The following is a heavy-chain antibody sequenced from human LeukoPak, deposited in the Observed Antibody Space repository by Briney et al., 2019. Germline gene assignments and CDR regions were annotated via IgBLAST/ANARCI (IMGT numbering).Heavy chain of an antibody. J-gene: IGHJ4*02. CDR3: AGEKQQLVF. CDR1: GGSISSGGYY. V-gene: IGHV4-30-2*01. D-gene: IGHD6-13*01. CDR2: IYHSGST. Sequence: SETLSLTCTVSGGSISSGGYYWSWIRQPPGKGLEWIGYIYHSGSTYYNPSLKSRVTISVDRSKNQFSLKLSSVTAADTAVYYCAGEKQQLVFWGQGTLVTVSS.